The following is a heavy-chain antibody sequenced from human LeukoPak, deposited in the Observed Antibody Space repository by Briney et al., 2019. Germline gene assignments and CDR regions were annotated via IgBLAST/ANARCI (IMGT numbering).Heavy chain of an antibody. CDR3: ARNGRDGFNYVGY. D-gene: IGHD5-24*01. J-gene: IGHJ4*02. CDR1: GGSISSYF. V-gene: IGHV4-59*01. CDR2: IYCSGST. Sequence: PSETLSLTCTVSGGSISSYFWSWIRQPPGKGLEWIGYIYCSGSTNHNPSLKSRFTISVDTSKNQFSQKLSSVTGADTAVYYCARNGRDGFNYVGYWGQGTLVTVSS.